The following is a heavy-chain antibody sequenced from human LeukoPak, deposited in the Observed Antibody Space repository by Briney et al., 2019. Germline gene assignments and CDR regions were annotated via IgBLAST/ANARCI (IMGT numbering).Heavy chain of an antibody. J-gene: IGHJ3*02. Sequence: SGGSLRLSCAASGFTVSSNYMSWIRQAPGKGLEWVSVIYSGGSTYYADSVKGRFTISRDNSKNTLYLQMNSLRAEDTAVYYCARASRDGYNWWGAFDIWGQGTMVTVSS. D-gene: IGHD5-24*01. CDR3: ARASRDGYNWWGAFDI. CDR1: GFTVSSNY. V-gene: IGHV3-53*01. CDR2: IYSGGST.